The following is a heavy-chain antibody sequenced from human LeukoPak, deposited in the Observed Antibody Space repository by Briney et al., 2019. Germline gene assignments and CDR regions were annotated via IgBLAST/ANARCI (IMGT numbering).Heavy chain of an antibody. V-gene: IGHV4-34*01. CDR1: GGSLSGYY. CDR2: INHSGST. CDR3: ARSRIGWFDP. D-gene: IGHD1-26*01. J-gene: IGHJ5*02. Sequence: SETLSLTCAAYGGSLSGYYWSWIRQPPGKGLEWIGEINHSGSTKYNPSLKSRVTISVDTSKNQLSLKLNSVTAADTAVYYCARSRIGWFDPWGQGTLVTVSS.